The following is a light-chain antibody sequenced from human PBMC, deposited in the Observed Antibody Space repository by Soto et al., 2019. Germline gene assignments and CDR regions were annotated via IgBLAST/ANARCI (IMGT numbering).Light chain of an antibody. CDR2: DAS. CDR1: QSISGW. V-gene: IGKV1-5*01. CDR3: QHYHSYPIT. J-gene: IGKJ4*01. Sequence: DIQMTQSPSTLSASVGDRVTITCRASQSISGWLAWFQQKPGKGPKLLIYDASSLESGVPSRFSGSGPGTEFTLTISSLQPDDFATYHCQHYHSYPITFGGGTKVEIK.